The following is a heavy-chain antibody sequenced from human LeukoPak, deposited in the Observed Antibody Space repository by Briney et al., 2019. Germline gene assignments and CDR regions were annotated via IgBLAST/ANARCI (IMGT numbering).Heavy chain of an antibody. CDR2: IYHSGSA. V-gene: IGHV4-38-2*02. Sequence: SETLSLTCTVSGYSITSGYNWAWIRQPPGKVLEWIGSIYHSGSAYYNPSLKSRVTISVDTSKNQFSLKLSSVTAADTAVYYCARDRSDTAMVNYGMDVWGQGTTVTVSS. CDR1: GYSITSGYN. D-gene: IGHD5-18*01. CDR3: ARDRSDTAMVNYGMDV. J-gene: IGHJ6*02.